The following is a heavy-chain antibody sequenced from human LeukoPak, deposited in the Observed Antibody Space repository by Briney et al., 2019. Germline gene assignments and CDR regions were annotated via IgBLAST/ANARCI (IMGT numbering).Heavy chain of an antibody. J-gene: IGHJ5*02. D-gene: IGHD2-15*01. CDR3: ARRRGIVVPSWFDP. CDR1: GFTFSSYA. CDR2: ISSSDGST. Sequence: GGSLRLSCAASGFTFSSYAMSWVRQAPGEGLEWVSTISSSDGSTYYADSVKGRFTISRDNSNNTLYRQMNTLSADVKAVDYGARRRGIVVPSWFDPWGQGTLVTVSS. V-gene: IGHV3-23*01.